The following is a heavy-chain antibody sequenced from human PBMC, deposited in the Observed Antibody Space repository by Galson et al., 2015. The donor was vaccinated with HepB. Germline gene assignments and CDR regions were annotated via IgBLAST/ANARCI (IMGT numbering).Heavy chain of an antibody. CDR1: GFSFGTYS. D-gene: IGHD6-19*01. V-gene: IGHV3-21*01. CDR2: ISSRSDFI. CDR3: VRGFAVSGYVY. Sequence: SLRLSCAGSGFSFGTYSINWVRQAPGKGLEWVSFISSRSDFIYYAESVKGRFTVSRDKAKNSVSLQMSSLRVDDTAVYYCVRGFAVSGYVYWGQGTQVNVSS. J-gene: IGHJ4*02.